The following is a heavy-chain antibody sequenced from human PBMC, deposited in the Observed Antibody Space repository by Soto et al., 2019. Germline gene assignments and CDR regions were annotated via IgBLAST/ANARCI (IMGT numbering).Heavy chain of an antibody. Sequence: QVVESGGGLAQPGGSLRLSCTASGFTFSLYSMNWVRQAPGKGLEWISYISLRSTTIYYADSVKGRFTISRDDAKNSLYLQMNSLRDEGTAVYYCARDNGIEGSFDPWGQGTLVTVSS. CDR2: ISLRSTTI. V-gene: IGHV3-48*02. CDR1: GFTFSLYS. CDR3: ARDNGIEGSFDP. J-gene: IGHJ5*02.